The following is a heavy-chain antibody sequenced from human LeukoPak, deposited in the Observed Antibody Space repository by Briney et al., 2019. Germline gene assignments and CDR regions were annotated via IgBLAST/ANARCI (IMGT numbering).Heavy chain of an antibody. D-gene: IGHD1-1*01. CDR2: VNHSGST. J-gene: IGHJ4*02. CDR1: GGSFSGYY. V-gene: IGHV4-34*01. Sequence: PETLSLTCAVYGGSFSGYYWSWIRQSPGKGLEWIGEVNHSGSTNYNPSLKSRVTISVDTSKNQFSLKLSSVTAADTSVYYCARDVTGSASDYWGQGTLVTVSS. CDR3: ARDVTGSASDY.